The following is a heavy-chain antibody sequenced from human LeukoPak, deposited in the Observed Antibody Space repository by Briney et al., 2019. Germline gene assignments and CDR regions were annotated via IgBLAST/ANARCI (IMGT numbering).Heavy chain of an antibody. CDR1: GGSITSYF. CDR2: IFSSGST. V-gene: IGHV4-4*07. Sequence: PSETLSLTCTVSGGSITSYFWSWIRQPAGKELEWIGRIFSSGSTNYNPSLKSRVTMSVDTSKNQFSLKLSSVTAADTVVFYCASLTTADAFDIWGQGTMVTVSS. CDR3: ASLTTADAFDI. J-gene: IGHJ3*02. D-gene: IGHD3-22*01.